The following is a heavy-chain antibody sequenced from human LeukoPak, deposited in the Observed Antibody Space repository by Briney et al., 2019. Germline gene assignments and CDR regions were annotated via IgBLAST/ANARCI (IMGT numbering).Heavy chain of an antibody. Sequence: SETLSLTCSVSGGSISSSSNYWGWIRLPPGKGLEWIGSIYYSGSTHYNPSLKSRGTMSVDTSKNQFSLKLSSVTAADTAVYFCARQQYFHDSSGLDAFDIWGQGAMVTVSS. CDR2: IYYSGST. V-gene: IGHV4-39*01. D-gene: IGHD3-22*01. J-gene: IGHJ3*02. CDR3: ARQQYFHDSSGLDAFDI. CDR1: GGSISSSSNY.